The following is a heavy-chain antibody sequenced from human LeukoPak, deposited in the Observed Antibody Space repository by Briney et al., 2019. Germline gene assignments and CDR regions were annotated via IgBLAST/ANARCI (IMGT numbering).Heavy chain of an antibody. CDR2: INPNSGGT. J-gene: IGHJ6*03. V-gene: IGHV1-2*02. CDR3: ARDYSNHYYYYYMDV. CDR1: GYTFTGYY. D-gene: IGHD4-11*01. Sequence: ASVKVSCKASGYTFTGYYMHWVRQAPRQGLEWMGWINPNSGGTNYAQKFQGRVTMTRDTSISTAYMELSRLRSDDTAVYYCARDYSNHYYYYYMDVWGKGTTVTVSS.